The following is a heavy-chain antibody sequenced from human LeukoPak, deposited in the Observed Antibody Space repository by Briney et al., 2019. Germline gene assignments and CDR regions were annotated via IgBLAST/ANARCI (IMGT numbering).Heavy chain of an antibody. D-gene: IGHD2-15*01. J-gene: IGHJ4*02. CDR2: INHSGST. Sequence: SETLSLTCTVSGYSISSGYYWSWIRQPPGKGLEWIGEINHSGSTNYNPSLKSRVTISVDTSKNQFSLKLSSVTAADTAVYYCAAGRYCSGGSCRDFDYWGQGTLVTVSS. CDR3: AAGRYCSGGSCRDFDY. CDR1: GYSISSGYY. V-gene: IGHV4-38-2*02.